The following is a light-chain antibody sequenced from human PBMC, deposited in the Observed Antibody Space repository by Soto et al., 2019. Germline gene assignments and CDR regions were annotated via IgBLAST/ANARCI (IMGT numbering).Light chain of an antibody. V-gene: IGLV2-11*01. Sequence: QSVLTQPRSVSGSPGQSVTISCTGTSSDVGGYNYVSWYQQHPGKPPKLMIYDVSKRPSGVPDRFSGSKSGNTASLTISGLQAEDEADYYCCSYAGTYVVFGGGTKLTVL. CDR1: SSDVGGYNY. J-gene: IGLJ2*01. CDR2: DVS. CDR3: CSYAGTYVV.